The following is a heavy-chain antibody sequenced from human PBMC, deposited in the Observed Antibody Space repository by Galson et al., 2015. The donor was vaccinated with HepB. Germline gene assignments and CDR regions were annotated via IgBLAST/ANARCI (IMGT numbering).Heavy chain of an antibody. CDR2: IYTSGST. V-gene: IGHV4-4*07. CDR1: GGSISSYY. D-gene: IGHD3-3*01. Sequence: SETLSLTCTVSGGSISSYYWSWIRQPAGKGLEWIGRIYTSGSTNYNPSLKSRVTMSVDTSKNQFSLKLSSVTAADTAVYYCARENYDFWSGRNANEGAFDIWGQGTMVTVSS. CDR3: ARENYDFWSGRNANEGAFDI. J-gene: IGHJ3*02.